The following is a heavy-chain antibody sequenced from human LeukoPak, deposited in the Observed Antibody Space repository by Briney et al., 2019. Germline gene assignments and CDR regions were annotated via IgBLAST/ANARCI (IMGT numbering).Heavy chain of an antibody. J-gene: IGHJ4*02. CDR2: ISYDGSNK. Sequence: GGSLRLSCAASGFTFSSYAMHWVRQAPGKGLEWVAVISYDGSNKYYADSVKGRFTISRDNSKNTLYLQMNSLRAEDTAVYYCARGRTYYYDSSGYYSYFDYWGQGTLVTVSS. V-gene: IGHV3-30-3*01. CDR1: GFTFSSYA. D-gene: IGHD3-22*01. CDR3: ARGRTYYYDSSGYYSYFDY.